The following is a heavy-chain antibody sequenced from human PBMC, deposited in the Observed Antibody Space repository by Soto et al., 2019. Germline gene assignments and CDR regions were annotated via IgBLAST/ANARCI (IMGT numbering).Heavy chain of an antibody. Sequence: QVQLVQSGAEVKKPGSSVKVSCKASGGTFSSYAISWVRQAPGQGLEWMGGIIPIFGTANYAQKFQGRVTVTADESTSTGDMGLSRLRSEDTAVYCCAGGVDYGDSGGSGYYGMDVWGQGTTVTVSS. V-gene: IGHV1-69*01. CDR1: GGTFSSYA. J-gene: IGHJ6*02. CDR3: AGGVDYGDSGGSGYYGMDV. CDR2: IIPIFGTA. D-gene: IGHD4-17*01.